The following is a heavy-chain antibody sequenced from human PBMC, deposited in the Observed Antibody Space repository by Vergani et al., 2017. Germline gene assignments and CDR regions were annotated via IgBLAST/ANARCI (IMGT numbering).Heavy chain of an antibody. Sequence: QVQLQESGPGLVKPSETLSLTCAVSGYSIGSGFYWAWIRQSPGGGLQWLTSIHNRGKTYHNPSLKSRVSVSLDTSKNRFSLNLTSATATDTAVYYCARSQGDYWYFDLWGPGSLVTVSS. CDR1: GYSIGSGFY. CDR2: IHNRGKT. J-gene: IGHJ2*01. V-gene: IGHV4-38-2*01. CDR3: ARSQGDYWYFDL. D-gene: IGHD2-21*01.